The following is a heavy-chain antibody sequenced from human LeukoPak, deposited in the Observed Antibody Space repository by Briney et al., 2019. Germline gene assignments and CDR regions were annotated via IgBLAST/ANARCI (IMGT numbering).Heavy chain of an antibody. CDR3: ARGGTGTMFD. D-gene: IGHD1-7*01. Sequence: GGSLRLSCAASGFTFSIYGMNWVRQAPGKGLERVSYISSTSSTIYYADSVKGRFTISRDNAKNSLYLQMNSLRAEDTAVYYCARGGTGTMFDWGQGTLVTVSS. CDR1: GFTFSIYG. V-gene: IGHV3-48*01. CDR2: ISSTSSTI. J-gene: IGHJ4*02.